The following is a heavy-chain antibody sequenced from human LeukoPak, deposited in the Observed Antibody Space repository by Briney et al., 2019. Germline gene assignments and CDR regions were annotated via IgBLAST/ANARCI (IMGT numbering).Heavy chain of an antibody. CDR3: ARPTYYDFWSGGYYYYGMDV. CDR1: GGSFSGYY. Sequence: SETLSLTCAVYGGSFSGYYWSWIRQPPGKGLEWIGEINHSGSTNYNPSLKSRVTISVDTSKNQFSLKLSSVTAADTAVYYCARPTYYDFWSGGYYYYGMDVWGQGTTVTVSS. CDR2: INHSGST. D-gene: IGHD3-3*01. V-gene: IGHV4-34*01. J-gene: IGHJ6*02.